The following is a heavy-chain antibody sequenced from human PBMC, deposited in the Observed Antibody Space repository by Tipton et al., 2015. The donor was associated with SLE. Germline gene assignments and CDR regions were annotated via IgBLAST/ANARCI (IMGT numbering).Heavy chain of an antibody. V-gene: IGHV4-39*07. CDR2: IYYSGIT. CDR3: SEGYYFDY. CDR1: GGSISSSSYY. Sequence: TLSLTCTVSGGSISSSSYYWGWIRQPPGKGLEWIGSIYYSGITHYNPSLKSRLSISVDTSKNQFSLKLSSVTAADTAVYYCSEGYYFDYWGQGTLVTVSS. J-gene: IGHJ4*02.